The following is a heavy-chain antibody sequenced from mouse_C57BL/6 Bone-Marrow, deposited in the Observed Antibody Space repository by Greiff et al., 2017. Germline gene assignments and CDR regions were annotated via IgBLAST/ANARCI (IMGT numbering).Heavy chain of an antibody. D-gene: IGHD1-1*01. CDR2: FYPGSGSI. CDR1: GYTFTEYT. J-gene: IGHJ4*01. CDR3: ARHERGKKKNYERAMDY. V-gene: IGHV1-62-2*01. Sequence: QVQLQQSGAELVKPGASVKLSCKASGYTFTEYTIHWVKQRSGQGLEWIGWFYPGSGSIKYNEKFKDKATLTADKSSSTVYIELSRLTSEDSAVYFCARHERGKKKNYERAMDYWGQGTSVTVSS.